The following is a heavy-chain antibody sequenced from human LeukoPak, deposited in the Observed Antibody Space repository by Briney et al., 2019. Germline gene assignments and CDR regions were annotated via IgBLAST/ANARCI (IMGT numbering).Heavy chain of an antibody. CDR2: ISGSGGST. D-gene: IGHD1-26*01. CDR1: GFTFSSYA. Sequence: GGSLRLSCAVAGFTFSSYAMSWVRQAPGKGLEWVSAISGSGGSTYYADSVKGRFTISRDNSKNTLYLQMNSLRAEDAAVYYCAKVQSGSYNYWGQGTLVTVSS. CDR3: AKVQSGSYNY. J-gene: IGHJ4*02. V-gene: IGHV3-23*01.